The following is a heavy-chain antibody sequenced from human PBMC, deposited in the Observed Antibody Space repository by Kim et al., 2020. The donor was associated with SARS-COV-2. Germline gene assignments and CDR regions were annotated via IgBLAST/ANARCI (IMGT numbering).Heavy chain of an antibody. CDR1: GFTFSSYA. Sequence: GGSLRLSCAASGFTFSSYAMSWVRQAPGKGLEWVSAISGSGGSTYYADSVKGRFTISRDNSKNTLYLQMNSLRAEDTAVYYCANDSGSSGYYTLYYFDYWGQGTLVTVSS. CDR2: ISGSGGST. D-gene: IGHD3-22*01. CDR3: ANDSGSSGYYTLYYFDY. V-gene: IGHV3-23*01. J-gene: IGHJ4*02.